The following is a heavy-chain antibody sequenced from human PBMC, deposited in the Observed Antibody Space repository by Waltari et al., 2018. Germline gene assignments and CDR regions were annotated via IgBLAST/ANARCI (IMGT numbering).Heavy chain of an antibody. Sequence: EVQLVESGGGLVQPGGSLRLSCAASGFTFSSYDMHWVRQATGKGLEWVSAIGTAGDTHDPGSGKGRFTISREKSKNSVYLQMNSLRAGDTAVYYCASVPLRVMYNWNYVSVDYWGQGTLVTVSS. D-gene: IGHD1-7*01. CDR3: ASVPLRVMYNWNYVSVDY. J-gene: IGHJ4*02. CDR1: GFTFSSYD. CDR2: IGTAGDT. V-gene: IGHV3-13*01.